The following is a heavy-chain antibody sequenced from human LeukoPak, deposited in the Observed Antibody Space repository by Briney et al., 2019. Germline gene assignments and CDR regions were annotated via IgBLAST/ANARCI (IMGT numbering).Heavy chain of an antibody. CDR2: INHSGST. D-gene: IGHD3-16*01. J-gene: IGHJ4*02. V-gene: IGHV4-34*01. Sequence: TSETLSLTCAVYGGSFSGYYWSWIRQPPGKGLEWIGEINHSGSTNYNPSLKSRVTISVDTSKNQFSLKLSSVTAADTAVYYCARGPQPYVRFDYWGQGTLVTVSS. CDR1: GGSFSGYY. CDR3: ARGPQPYVRFDY.